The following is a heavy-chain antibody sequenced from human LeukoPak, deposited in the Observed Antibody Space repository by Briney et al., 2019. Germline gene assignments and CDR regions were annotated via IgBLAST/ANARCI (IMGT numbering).Heavy chain of an antibody. Sequence: PSETLSLTCTVSGGSISSYYWSWTRQPAGKGLEWIGRIDTSGNTNYNPSLKSRVTMSVDTSKNQFSLKLSSVTAADTAVYYCARGRGQQHTPKYFQHWGQGTLVTVSS. CDR1: GGSISSYY. D-gene: IGHD6-13*01. V-gene: IGHV4-4*07. CDR2: IDTSGNT. J-gene: IGHJ1*01. CDR3: ARGRGQQHTPKYFQH.